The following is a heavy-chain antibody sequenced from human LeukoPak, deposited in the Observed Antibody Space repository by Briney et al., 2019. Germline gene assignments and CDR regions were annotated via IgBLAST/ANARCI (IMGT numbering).Heavy chain of an antibody. CDR3: AKGASSGWLLYWFDP. J-gene: IGHJ5*02. Sequence: GGSLRLSCAASGFTFSDYAMTWVRQAPGKGLQWVSGISGSGASTYYGDSVKGWFIISRDNSKNTLYLQIDSLRAEDTAVYYCAKGASSGWLLYWFDPWGREPWSPSPQ. CDR2: ISGSGAST. CDR1: GFTFSDYA. D-gene: IGHD6-19*01. V-gene: IGHV3-23*01.